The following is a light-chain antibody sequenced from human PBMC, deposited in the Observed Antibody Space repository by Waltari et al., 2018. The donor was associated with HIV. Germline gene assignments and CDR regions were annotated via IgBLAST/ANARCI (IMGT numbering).Light chain of an antibody. CDR1: QDIRNL. CDR3: QQFDTLPLT. V-gene: IGKV1-33*01. J-gene: IGKJ4*01. Sequence: DIQMTQSPSSLSASVGDRVTITCQASQDIRNLLSWYQQKSGKAPNLLIYDVSNLETGVPSRFSGSGSGTQFNFTISSLQPEDFATYYCQQFDTLPLTFGGGTRVEIK. CDR2: DVS.